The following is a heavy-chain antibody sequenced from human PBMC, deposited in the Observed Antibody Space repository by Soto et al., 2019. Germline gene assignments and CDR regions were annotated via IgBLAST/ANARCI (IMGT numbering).Heavy chain of an antibody. J-gene: IGHJ4*02. CDR2: INPSGGST. CDR3: ARPVRGHYSGSGSHYNY. Sequence: QVQLVQSRAEVKKPGASVKVSCKASGYTFTSYYMHWVRQAPGQGLEWMGIINPSGGSTSYAQKFQGRVTMTRDTSTSTVYMELSSLRSEATAVYYCARPVRGHYSGSGSHYNYWGQGTLVTVSS. D-gene: IGHD3-10*01. CDR1: GYTFTSYY. V-gene: IGHV1-46*01.